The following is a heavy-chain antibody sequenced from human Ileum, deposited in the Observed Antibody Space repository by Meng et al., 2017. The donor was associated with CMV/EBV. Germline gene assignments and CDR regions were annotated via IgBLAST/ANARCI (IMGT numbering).Heavy chain of an antibody. J-gene: IGHJ5*02. CDR3: ARFRIAALGNLFDP. Sequence: QVPLHESSPGLVNPAQTLSLSCTVSGSSISSGDYYWSCIRQPPGKGLEWIGYIFFSGNTYYNPSLNNRVIISIDTPRNQFSLKVDSVTAADTAVYYCARFRIAALGNLFDPWGHGTLVTVSS. V-gene: IGHV4-30-4*08. CDR2: IFFSGNT. D-gene: IGHD6-13*01. CDR1: GSSISSGDYY.